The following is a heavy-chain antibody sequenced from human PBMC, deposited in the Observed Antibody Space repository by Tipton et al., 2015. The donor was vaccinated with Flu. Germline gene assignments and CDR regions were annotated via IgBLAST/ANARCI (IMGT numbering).Heavy chain of an antibody. CDR1: GFSFSSHW. CDR2: INDDGSST. J-gene: IGHJ3*02. CDR3: ARDRSSSTNPHDGFDI. Sequence: SLRLSCAASGFSFSSHWMIWVRQPPGEGLVWVSRINDDGSSTNYADSVTGRFTIARDNAKNTLYLEMNTLRDEDSALYYCARDRSSSTNPHDGFDIWGQGTMVTVSS. V-gene: IGHV3-74*01. D-gene: IGHD6-19*01.